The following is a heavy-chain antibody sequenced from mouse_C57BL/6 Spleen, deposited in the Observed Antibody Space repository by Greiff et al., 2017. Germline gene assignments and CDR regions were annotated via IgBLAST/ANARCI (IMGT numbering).Heavy chain of an antibody. J-gene: IGHJ2*01. Sequence: EVQLVESGGGLVKPGGSLKLSCAASGFTFSSYAMSWVRQTPEKRLEWVATISDGGSYTYYPDNVKGRFTISRDHAKNNLYLQMSHLKSEDTAMYYCARGGWDGDYWGQGTTLTVSS. V-gene: IGHV5-4*01. CDR3: ARGGWDGDY. CDR2: ISDGGSYT. D-gene: IGHD4-1*01. CDR1: GFTFSSYA.